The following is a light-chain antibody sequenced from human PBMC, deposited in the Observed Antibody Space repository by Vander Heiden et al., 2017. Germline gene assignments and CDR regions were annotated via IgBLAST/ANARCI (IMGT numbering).Light chain of an antibody. CDR3: QQSHTTPVT. CDR1: QSISRY. CDR2: VAT. Sequence: DIQITQSPSSLSASVGDRVIITCRASQSISRYLNWYQQKPGKAPKLMIYVATSLQSGVPSRFSGSASATDFTITISRLPPEDFTTYYCQQSHTTPVTFGQGTKVEIK. V-gene: IGKV1-39*01. J-gene: IGKJ1*01.